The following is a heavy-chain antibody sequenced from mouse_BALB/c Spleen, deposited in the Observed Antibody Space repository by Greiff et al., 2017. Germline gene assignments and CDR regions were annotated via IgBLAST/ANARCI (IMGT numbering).Heavy chain of an antibody. D-gene: IGHD2-1*01. CDR2: INPSTGYT. J-gene: IGHJ2*01. V-gene: IGHV1-7*01. Sequence: VQLQQSGAELAKPGASVKMSCKASGYTFTSYWMHWVKQRPGQGLEWIGYINPSTGYTEYNQKFKDKATLTADKSSSTAYMQLSSLTSEDSAVYYCARDLYDGNYLYYFDYWGQGTTLTVSS. CDR1: GYTFTSYW. CDR3: ARDLYDGNYLYYFDY.